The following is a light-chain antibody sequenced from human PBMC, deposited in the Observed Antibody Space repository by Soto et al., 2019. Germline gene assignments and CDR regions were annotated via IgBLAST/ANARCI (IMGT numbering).Light chain of an antibody. CDR1: SGHSSYT. V-gene: IGLV4-69*01. CDR2: LNSDGSH. Sequence: QLVLTQSPSASPSLGASVKLTCTLSSGHSSYTIAWHQQQPEKGPRYLMTLNSDGSHSKGDGIPDRFSGSSSGAERYLSISSLQSEDEADYYCQTWGTGIEVFGGGTKLTVL. CDR3: QTWGTGIEV. J-gene: IGLJ3*02.